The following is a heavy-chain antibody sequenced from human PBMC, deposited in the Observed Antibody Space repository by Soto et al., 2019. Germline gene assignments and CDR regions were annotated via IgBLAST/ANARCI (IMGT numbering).Heavy chain of an antibody. CDR3: AKSLYYYDSSPLDH. J-gene: IGHJ4*02. Sequence: PGGSLRLSCAAAGFDFEDYAMHWVRQVPGKGLEWVSLTNSDGTDSYYVDSVKGRFTISRDNAKTTPYLQMDRLRPEDTALYFCAKSLYYYDSSPLDHWGQGTLVTVSS. V-gene: IGHV3-43D*04. CDR1: GFDFEDYA. CDR2: TNSDGTDS. D-gene: IGHD3-22*01.